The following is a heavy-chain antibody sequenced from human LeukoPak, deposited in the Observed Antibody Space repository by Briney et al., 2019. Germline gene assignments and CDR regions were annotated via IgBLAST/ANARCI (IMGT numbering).Heavy chain of an antibody. CDR3: AIDMYYDFWSGYYTGGM. J-gene: IGHJ4*02. D-gene: IGHD3-3*01. V-gene: IGHV1-18*01. Sequence: ASVKVSCKASGCTFTSYGISWVRQAPGQGLEWMGWISAYNGNTNYAQKLQGRVTMTTYTSTSTAYMELRSLRSDDTAVYYCAIDMYYDFWSGYYTGGMWGQGTLVTVSS. CDR2: ISAYNGNT. CDR1: GCTFTSYG.